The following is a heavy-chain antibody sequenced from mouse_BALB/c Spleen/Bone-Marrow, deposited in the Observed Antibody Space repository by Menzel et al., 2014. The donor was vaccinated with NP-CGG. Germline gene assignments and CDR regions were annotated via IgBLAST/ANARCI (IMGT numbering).Heavy chain of an antibody. CDR2: ISSGSSTF. CDR1: GFTFSSFG. D-gene: IGHD2-13*01. Sequence: EVMLVESGGGLVQPGGSRKLSCAASGFTFSSFGMHWIRQAPEKGLEWVAYISSGSSTFYYADTVKGRFTVSRDNPKNTLFLQMTGLRSEDTAMYYCARVGGDYAGVDYWGQGTTLTVSS. CDR3: ARVGGDYAGVDY. J-gene: IGHJ2*01. V-gene: IGHV5-17*02.